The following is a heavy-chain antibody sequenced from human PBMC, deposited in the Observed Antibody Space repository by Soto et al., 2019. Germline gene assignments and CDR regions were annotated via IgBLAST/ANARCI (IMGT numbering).Heavy chain of an antibody. Sequence: PSETLSLTCTVSGGSISSGCYYWSWIRQHPGKGLEWIGYIYYSGSTYYNPSLKSRVTISVDTSKNQFSLKLSSVTAADTAVYYCARDDYYDSSFDIWGQGTMVTVSS. CDR2: IYYSGST. CDR3: ARDDYYDSSFDI. D-gene: IGHD3-22*01. J-gene: IGHJ3*02. CDR1: GGSISSGCYY. V-gene: IGHV4-31*03.